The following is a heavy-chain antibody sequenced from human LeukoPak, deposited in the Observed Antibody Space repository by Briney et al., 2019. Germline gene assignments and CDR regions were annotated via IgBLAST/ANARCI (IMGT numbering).Heavy chain of an antibody. J-gene: IGHJ4*02. CDR2: ISISGSNI. CDR1: GFDFNNYN. V-gene: IGHV3-48*04. CDR3: ARQQWLDGAYYFDY. D-gene: IGHD6-19*01. Sequence: GGAPRLSSAPPGFDFNNYNMNWGRQALGKGLERVSYISISGSNIYYADSVKGRFTISRDNAKNSLYLQMNSLRAEDTAVYYCARQQWLDGAYYFDYWGQGTLVTVSS.